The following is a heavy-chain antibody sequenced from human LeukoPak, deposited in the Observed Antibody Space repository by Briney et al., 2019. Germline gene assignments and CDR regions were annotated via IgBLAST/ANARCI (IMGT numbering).Heavy chain of an antibody. V-gene: IGHV1-69*06. CDR2: IIPIFGTA. CDR3: ARGSSSWYAYYYYYYYMDV. Sequence: ASVKVSCKASGGTFSSYAISWVRQAPGQGLEWMGGIIPIFGTANYAQKFQGRVTITADKSTSTAYMELSSLRSEDTAVYYCARGSSSWYAYYYYYYYMDVWGKGTTVTVSS. J-gene: IGHJ6*03. CDR1: GGTFSSYA. D-gene: IGHD6-13*01.